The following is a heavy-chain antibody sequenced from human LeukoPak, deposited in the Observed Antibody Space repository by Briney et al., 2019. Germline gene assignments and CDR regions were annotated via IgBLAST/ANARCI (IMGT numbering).Heavy chain of an antibody. D-gene: IGHD5-24*01. CDR3: ARVRDGYNDAYDI. V-gene: IGHV1-46*01. CDR1: GYTFSNYY. CDR2: IGGST. Sequence: ASVKVSCKASGYTFSNYYIHWVRQAPGQGLEWVGIIGGSTSYAQKFQGRVTMTRDTSTSTVYMELSSLRSEDTAVYYCARVRDGYNDAYDIWGQGTMVTVHS. J-gene: IGHJ3*02.